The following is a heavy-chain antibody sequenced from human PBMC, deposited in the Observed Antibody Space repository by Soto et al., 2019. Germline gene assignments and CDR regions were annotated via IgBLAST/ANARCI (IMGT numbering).Heavy chain of an antibody. V-gene: IGHV4-31*03. J-gene: IGHJ5*01. CDR2: IYYSGST. CDR3: ARDTSSGSKGWLDS. D-gene: IGHD3-22*01. CDR1: VVSISSGGYY. Sequence: SETLSLTCTFSVVSISSGGYYCSWIRQHPWKGLEWIGYIYYSGSTYYNPSLKSRVTISVDTSKNQFSLKLSSVTAADTAVYYCARDTSSGSKGWLDSWGQGSLV.